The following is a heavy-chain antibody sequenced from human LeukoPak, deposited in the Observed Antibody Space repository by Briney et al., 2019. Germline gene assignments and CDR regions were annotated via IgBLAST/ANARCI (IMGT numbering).Heavy chain of an antibody. CDR3: ARGYCSSTSCYWGFSYFDY. J-gene: IGHJ4*02. D-gene: IGHD2-2*01. CDR1: GFTFSSYE. Sequence: GSLRLSCAASGFTFSSYEMNWVRQAPGKGLEWVPYISSSGSTIYYADSVKGRFTISRDNAKNSLYLQMNSLRAEDTAVYYCARGYCSSTSCYWGFSYFDYWGQGTLVTVSS. CDR2: ISSSGSTI. V-gene: IGHV3-48*03.